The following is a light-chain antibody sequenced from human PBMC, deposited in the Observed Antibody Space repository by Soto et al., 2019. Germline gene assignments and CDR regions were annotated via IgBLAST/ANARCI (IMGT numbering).Light chain of an antibody. CDR3: YSYAGENLYV. CDR1: SSDVGSYNL. Sequence: QSVLTQPASVSASPGQSITIPCTGTSSDVGSYNLVSWFQQHPGKVPKLLIYEGTERPSGLSDRLSGSKSGTTASLTISGLQAEDEAHYYCYSYAGENLYVFGTGTKVTVL. J-gene: IGLJ1*01. V-gene: IGLV2-23*01. CDR2: EGT.